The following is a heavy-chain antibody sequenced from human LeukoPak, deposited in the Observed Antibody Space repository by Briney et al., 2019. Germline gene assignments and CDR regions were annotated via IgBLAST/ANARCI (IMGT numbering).Heavy chain of an antibody. CDR1: GFTFSSYE. CDR3: ARGGYSSGWYIDNWFDP. Sequence: GGSLRLSCAASGFTFSSYEMNWVRQAPGKGLEWVSYISISGSTIYYADSVKGRFTISRDNAKNSLYLQMNSLRAEDTAVYYCARGGYSSGWYIDNWFDPWGQGTLVTVSS. V-gene: IGHV3-48*03. D-gene: IGHD6-19*01. CDR2: ISISGSTI. J-gene: IGHJ5*02.